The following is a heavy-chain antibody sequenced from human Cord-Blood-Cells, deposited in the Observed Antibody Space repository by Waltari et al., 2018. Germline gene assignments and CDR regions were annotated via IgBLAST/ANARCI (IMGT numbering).Heavy chain of an antibody. CDR3: ARVKRSSSFAFDI. Sequence: EVQLVESGGGLVKPGGSLRLSCAASGFTFSSYSMNWVRQAPGKGLEWGSSSSSSSSYIDYADAEKGRFTISRDNAKNSLYQQMNSLRAEDTAVYYCARVKRSSSFAFDIWGQGTMVTVSS. V-gene: IGHV3-21*01. J-gene: IGHJ3*02. D-gene: IGHD6-6*01. CDR2: SSSSSSYI. CDR1: GFTFSSYS.